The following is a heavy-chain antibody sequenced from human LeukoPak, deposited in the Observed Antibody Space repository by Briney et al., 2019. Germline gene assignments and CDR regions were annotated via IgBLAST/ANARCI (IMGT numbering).Heavy chain of an antibody. CDR3: ARSPRGSGSSTLLGVAFDL. D-gene: IGHD3-10*01. J-gene: IGHJ3*01. CDR2: IHYSGST. Sequence: PSETLSLTCTVSGGSISSYYWSWIRQPPGKGLEWIGYIHYSGSTNYNPSLKSRVTISVDTSKNQFSLKLTFVSAEDTAVYYCARSPRGSGSSTLLGVAFDLWGHGTKVTVSS. V-gene: IGHV4-59*08. CDR1: GGSISSYY.